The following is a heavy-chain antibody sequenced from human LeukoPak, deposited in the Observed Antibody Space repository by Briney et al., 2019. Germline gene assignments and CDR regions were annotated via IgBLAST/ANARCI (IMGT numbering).Heavy chain of an antibody. V-gene: IGHV3-21*01. J-gene: IGHJ4*02. CDR3: ARDVWYSSGWYPFDY. D-gene: IGHD6-19*01. CDR1: GFSFSSYS. CDR2: ISTSSTYV. Sequence: PGGSLRLSCAASGFSFSSYSMNWVRQAPGKGLEWVSSISTSSTYVYYADSVRGRFTISRDNAKNSLYLQMNSLRAEDTAVYYCARDVWYSSGWYPFDYWGRGTLVTVSS.